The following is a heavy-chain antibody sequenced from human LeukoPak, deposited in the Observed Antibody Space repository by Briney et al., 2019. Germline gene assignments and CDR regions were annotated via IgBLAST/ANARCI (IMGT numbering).Heavy chain of an antibody. Sequence: GASVKVSCKASGYTFTSYDINWVRQAPGQGLEWMGWISAYNGNTNYAQKLQGRVTMTTDTSTSTAYMELRSLRSDDTAVYYCASSLDPLGRYYYYMDVWGKGTTVTVSS. CDR1: GYTFTSYD. CDR3: ASSLDPLGRYYYYMDV. CDR2: ISAYNGNT. V-gene: IGHV1-18*01. D-gene: IGHD1-1*01. J-gene: IGHJ6*03.